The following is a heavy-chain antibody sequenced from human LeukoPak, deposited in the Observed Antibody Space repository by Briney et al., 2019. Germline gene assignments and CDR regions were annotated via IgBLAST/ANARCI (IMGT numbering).Heavy chain of an antibody. D-gene: IGHD2-21*02. J-gene: IGHJ6*03. V-gene: IGHV1-18*01. CDR3: ARVAYCGGDCSAVYYYYYYMDV. Sequence: GASVKVSCKASGYTFTSYGISWVRQAPGQGLEWMGWISAYNGNTNYAQKLQGRVTMTTDTSTSTAYMELRRLRSDDTAVYYCARVAYCGGDCSAVYYYYYYMDVWGKGTTVTISS. CDR1: GYTFTSYG. CDR2: ISAYNGNT.